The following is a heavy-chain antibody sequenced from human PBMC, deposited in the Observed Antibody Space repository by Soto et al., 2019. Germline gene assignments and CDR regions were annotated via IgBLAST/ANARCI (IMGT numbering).Heavy chain of an antibody. V-gene: IGHV1-2*04. J-gene: IGHJ6*02. CDR3: AGARTPHGRYYSSTSCYYGMDV. Sequence: ASVKVSCKASGYSFTGNSMHWVRQAPGQGLEWMGWINPNNGGTNYAQRFQGWVTMTRDTSVSTAYMELSSLRSEDTAVYYCAGARTPHGRYYSSTSCYYGMDVWGQGTTVTVSS. CDR1: GYSFTGNS. D-gene: IGHD2-2*01. CDR2: INPNNGGT.